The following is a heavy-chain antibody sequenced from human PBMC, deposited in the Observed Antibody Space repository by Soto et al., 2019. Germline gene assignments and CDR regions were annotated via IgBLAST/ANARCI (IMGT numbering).Heavy chain of an antibody. D-gene: IGHD3-3*01. CDR3: ARGVDFWSDSQYYFDY. V-gene: IGHV2-5*02. CDR2: IYWDDDK. Sequence: SGPTLVNPTQTLTLTCTFSGFSLSTSGVGVGWIRQPPGKALEWLALIYWDDDKRYSPPLKTRLTITKDTSKNQVVLTMTNMDPVDTATYYCARGVDFWSDSQYYFDYWGQGTLVTVSS. J-gene: IGHJ4*02. CDR1: GFSLSTSGVG.